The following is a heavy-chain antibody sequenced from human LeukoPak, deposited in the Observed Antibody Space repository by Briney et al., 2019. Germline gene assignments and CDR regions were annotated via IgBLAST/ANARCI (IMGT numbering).Heavy chain of an antibody. V-gene: IGHV4-4*07. J-gene: IGHJ4*02. CDR2: IYTSGST. Sequence: SETLSLTCTVSGGSISSYYWSWIRQPAGKGLEWIGRIYTSGSTNYNPSLKSRVTMSVDTSKNQFSLKLSSVTAADTAVYYCARDENGYSSGWYYFDYWGQGTLVTVSS. CDR3: ARDENGYSSGWYYFDY. CDR1: GGSISSYY. D-gene: IGHD6-19*01.